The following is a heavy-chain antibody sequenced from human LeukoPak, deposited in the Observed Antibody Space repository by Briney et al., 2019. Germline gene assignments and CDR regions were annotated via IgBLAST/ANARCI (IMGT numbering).Heavy chain of an antibody. D-gene: IGHD5-24*01. CDR2: ILPIFGIA. CDR3: ARGYVEMATVVSYYFDY. CDR1: GGTFSSYA. Sequence: SVKVSCKASGGTFSSYAISWVRQAPGQGLGWMGGILPIFGIANYEQKFPGRVTVTAAESTSTTYMELSNRRSEDTAVYYCARGYVEMATVVSYYFDYWGQETLVTVSS. J-gene: IGHJ4*02. V-gene: IGHV1-69*13.